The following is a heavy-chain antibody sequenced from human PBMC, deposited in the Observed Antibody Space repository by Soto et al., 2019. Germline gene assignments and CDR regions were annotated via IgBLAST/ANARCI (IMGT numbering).Heavy chain of an antibody. Sequence: QLHLRESGPGLVKPSETLSLTCTVSGGSITSSSYYWGWIRQPPGKGLGWIGSIYYSGSTYYNPSLKSRVTVSVDTSKNQFSLKPSSVTAADTAVYYCATQEVGGSYVYTFDPWGQGTLVTVSS. J-gene: IGHJ5*02. V-gene: IGHV4-39*01. D-gene: IGHD1-26*01. CDR3: ATQEVGGSYVYTFDP. CDR1: GGSITSSSYY. CDR2: IYYSGST.